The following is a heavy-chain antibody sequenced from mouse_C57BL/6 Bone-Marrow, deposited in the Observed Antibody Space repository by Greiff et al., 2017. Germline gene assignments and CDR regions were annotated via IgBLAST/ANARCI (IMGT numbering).Heavy chain of an antibody. CDR1: GFNIKDDY. D-gene: IGHD1-1*01. V-gene: IGHV14-4*01. Sequence: EVQGVESGAELVRPGASVKLSCTASGFNIKDDYMHWVKQRPEQGLEWIGWIDPENGDTEYASKFQGKATITADTSSNTAYLQLSSLTSEDTAVYYCSGTLFAYWGQGTLVTVSA. CDR3: SGTLFAY. CDR2: IDPENGDT. J-gene: IGHJ3*01.